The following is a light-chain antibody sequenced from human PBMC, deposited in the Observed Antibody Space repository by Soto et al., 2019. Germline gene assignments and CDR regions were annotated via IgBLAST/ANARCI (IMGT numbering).Light chain of an antibody. J-gene: IGKJ1*01. CDR2: GAS. Sequence: EIVLTQSPGTLSLSPGERATLSCRASQSASSSYLAWYQQKPGQAPRLLIYGASIRAAGIPDRFSGSGSGTDFSLTISRLEPEVFAVYYCQQYAGSLTWTFGPGTRVEIK. V-gene: IGKV3-20*01. CDR3: QQYAGSLTWT. CDR1: QSASSSY.